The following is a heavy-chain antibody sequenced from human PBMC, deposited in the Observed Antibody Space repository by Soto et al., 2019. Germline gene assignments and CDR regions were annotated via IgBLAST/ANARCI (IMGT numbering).Heavy chain of an antibody. J-gene: IGHJ4*02. Sequence: PGGSLRLSCAASGITFSNYAMSWVRQAPGKGLEWVSVINCSGGSTYYADSVKGRFTISRDNSKNTLFLQMNSLRAEDTAVYYCAKEVMNVDPLIYWGQGTLVTVSS. CDR3: AKEVMNVDPLIY. V-gene: IGHV3-23*01. D-gene: IGHD3-16*01. CDR2: INCSGGST. CDR1: GITFSNYA.